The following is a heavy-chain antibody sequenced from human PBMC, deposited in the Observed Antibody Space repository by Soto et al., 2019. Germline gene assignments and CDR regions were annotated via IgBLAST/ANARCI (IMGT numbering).Heavy chain of an antibody. J-gene: IGHJ4*02. Sequence: GGSLRLSCAASGFTFDDYAMHWVRQAPGKGLEWVSGISWNSGSIGYADSVKGRFTISRDNAKNSLYLQMNSLRAEDTAVYYCAREILWFGELVDYWGQGTLVTVSS. CDR3: AREILWFGELVDY. CDR1: GFTFDDYA. V-gene: IGHV3-9*01. CDR2: ISWNSGSI. D-gene: IGHD3-10*01.